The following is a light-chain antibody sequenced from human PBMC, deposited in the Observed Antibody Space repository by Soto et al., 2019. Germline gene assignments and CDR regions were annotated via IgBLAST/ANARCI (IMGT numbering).Light chain of an antibody. CDR1: QSVFSS. CDR2: GAS. V-gene: IGKV3-15*01. Sequence: ETVMTQSPATLSVSPGERATLSCRASQSVFSSLAWYQQKPGQAPRLLIYGASTRATGVPARFRGSGSGTEFTLTISSLQSEDFAVYYCQQYNNWPRTFGQGTKVEIK. CDR3: QQYNNWPRT. J-gene: IGKJ1*01.